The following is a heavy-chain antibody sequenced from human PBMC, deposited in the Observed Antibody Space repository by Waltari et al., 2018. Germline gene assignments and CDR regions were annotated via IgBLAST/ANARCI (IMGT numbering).Heavy chain of an antibody. V-gene: IGHV3-48*04. CDR3: ARRTFYSGYDYYFDY. Sequence: EVQLVESGGGLVQPGGSLRLSCAASGFTFRRDSVNWGRQAPGNGLEWVSYISSSSSTIYYADSVKGRFTISRDNAKNSLYLQMNSLRAEDTAVYYCARRTFYSGYDYYFDYWGQGTLVTVSS. CDR2: ISSSSSTI. J-gene: IGHJ4*02. D-gene: IGHD5-12*01. CDR1: GFTFRRDS.